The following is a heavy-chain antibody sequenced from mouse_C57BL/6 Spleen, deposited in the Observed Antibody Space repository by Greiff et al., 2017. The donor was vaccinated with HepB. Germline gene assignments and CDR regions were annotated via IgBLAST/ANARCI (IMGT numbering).Heavy chain of an antibody. CDR2: IYPGDGDT. CDR3: ARHYSNHPYAMDY. J-gene: IGHJ4*01. D-gene: IGHD2-5*01. V-gene: IGHV1-82*01. Sequence: QVTLKESGPELVKPGASVKISCKASGYAFSSSWMNWVKQRPGKGLEWIGRIYPGDGDTNYNGKFKGKATLTADKSSSTAYMQLSSLTSEDSAVYFCARHYSNHPYAMDYWGQGTSVTVSS. CDR1: GYAFSSSW.